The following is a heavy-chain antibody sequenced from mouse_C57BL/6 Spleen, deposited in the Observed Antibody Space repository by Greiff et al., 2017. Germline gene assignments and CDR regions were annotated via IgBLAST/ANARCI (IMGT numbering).Heavy chain of an antibody. Sequence: VQLQQSGAELMKPGASVKLSCKATGYTFTGYWIEWVKQRPGHGLEWIGEILPGSGSTNYNGKFKGKATLTADKSSSTAYMQLSSLTSEDSAVYFCARSWLALDYWGQGTTLTVSS. CDR1: GYTFTGYW. CDR3: ARSWLALDY. D-gene: IGHD3-3*01. J-gene: IGHJ2*01. CDR2: ILPGSGST. V-gene: IGHV1-9*01.